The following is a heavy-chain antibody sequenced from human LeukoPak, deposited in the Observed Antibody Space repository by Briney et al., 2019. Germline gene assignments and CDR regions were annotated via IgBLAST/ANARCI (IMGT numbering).Heavy chain of an antibody. J-gene: IGHJ4*02. D-gene: IGHD3-10*01. CDR3: ASTNHYYGSGTYDYYFDY. CDR2: ISSGSDYI. CDR1: GFTFSSYS. V-gene: IGHV3-21*01. Sequence: GGSLRLSCATSGFTFSSYSMNWVRQAPGTGLEWVSSISSGSDYISYADSVKGRFTISRDNAKNSLYLQMTSLRAEDTAVYYCASTNHYYGSGTYDYYFDYWGQGTLLTVSS.